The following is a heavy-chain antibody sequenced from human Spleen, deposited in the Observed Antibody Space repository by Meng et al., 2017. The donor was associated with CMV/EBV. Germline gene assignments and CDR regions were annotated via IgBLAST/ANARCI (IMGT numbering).Heavy chain of an antibody. CDR1: GGSISERKYY. Sequence: GGSISERKYYWDWIHQPQGKGLEVMESIYQTENTYQNQSLKSRVTISVDTSKNQFSLRLRSVTAADTAVHYCARLRPDYRGNYYDFWGQGTLVTVSS. J-gene: IGHJ4*02. CDR3: ARLRPDYRGNYYDF. CDR2: IYQTENT. V-gene: IGHV4-39*01. D-gene: IGHD4/OR15-4a*01.